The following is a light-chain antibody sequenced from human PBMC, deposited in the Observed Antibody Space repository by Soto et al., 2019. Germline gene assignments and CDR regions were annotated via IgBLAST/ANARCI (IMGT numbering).Light chain of an antibody. Sequence: DIQMTQSPSTLSASVGDRVTITCRASQSIDTWLAWHQQKPGKAPKLLISKASSLESGVPSRFSGSGSGTEFTLTISSLQPDDFATYYCQKYNSYRMFGQGTKVDIK. CDR3: QKYNSYRM. CDR2: KAS. CDR1: QSIDTW. J-gene: IGKJ1*01. V-gene: IGKV1-5*03.